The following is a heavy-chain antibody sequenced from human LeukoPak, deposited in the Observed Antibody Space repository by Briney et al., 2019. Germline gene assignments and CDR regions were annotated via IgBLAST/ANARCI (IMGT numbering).Heavy chain of an antibody. J-gene: IGHJ6*03. D-gene: IGHD3-3*01. V-gene: IGHV3-23*01. Sequence: PGGSLRLSCAASGFTFSSYSMNWVRQAPGKGLEWVSIISDNGGSTYYADSVKGRFTISRDNSKNTLYQQMNSLRAEDTAVYYCARESSYYDFWSGYYKGYYYYYMDVWGKGTTVTVSS. CDR2: ISDNGGST. CDR3: ARESSYYDFWSGYYKGYYYYYMDV. CDR1: GFTFSSYS.